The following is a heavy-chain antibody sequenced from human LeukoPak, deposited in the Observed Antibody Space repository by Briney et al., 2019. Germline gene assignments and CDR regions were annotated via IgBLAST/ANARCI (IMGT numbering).Heavy chain of an antibody. CDR2: INHSGST. CDR1: GGSFSGYY. CDR3: ASGKRGYSSSWYDY. Sequence: SETLSLTCAVHGGSFSGYYWSWIRQPPGKGLEWIGEINHSGSTNYNPSLKSRVTISVDTSKNQFSLKLSSVTAADTAVYYCASGKRGYSSSWYDYWGQGTLVTVSS. V-gene: IGHV4-34*01. J-gene: IGHJ4*02. D-gene: IGHD6-13*01.